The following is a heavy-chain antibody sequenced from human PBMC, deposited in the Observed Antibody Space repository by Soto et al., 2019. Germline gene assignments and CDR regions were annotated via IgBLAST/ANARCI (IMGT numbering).Heavy chain of an antibody. CDR1: GGSIGISSYY. V-gene: IGHV4-39*01. CDR3: ARQTRWFDP. J-gene: IGHJ5*02. Sequence: KPSETLSLTCTVSGGSIGISSYYWGWIREPPWKGLEWIGSIYYSGSTYYNPSLKSRVTISVDTDKNQLYLKLSSVTAAHTAVYYCARQTRWFDPWGQGTLVPVSS. CDR2: IYYSGST.